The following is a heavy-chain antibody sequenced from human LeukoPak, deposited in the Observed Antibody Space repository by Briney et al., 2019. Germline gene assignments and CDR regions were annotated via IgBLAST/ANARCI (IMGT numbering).Heavy chain of an antibody. J-gene: IGHJ6*02. CDR3: AREYDILTGYPTSLYYYYYYGMDV. CDR2: ISYDGSNK. D-gene: IGHD3-9*01. CDR1: GFTFSSYA. V-gene: IGHV3-30*04. Sequence: GGSLRLSCAASGFTFSSYAMHWVRQAPGKGLEWVAVISYDGSNKYYADSVKGRFTISRDNSKNTLYLQMNSPRAEDTAVYYCAREYDILTGYPTSLYYYYYYGMDVWGQGTTVTVSS.